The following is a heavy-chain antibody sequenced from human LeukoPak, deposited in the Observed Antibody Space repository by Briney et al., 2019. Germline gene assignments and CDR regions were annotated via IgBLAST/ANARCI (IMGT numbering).Heavy chain of an antibody. Sequence: GGSLRLSCAASGFTFSSYGMHWVRQAPGKGLEWVAVISYDGSNKYYADSVKGRFTISRDNSKNTLYLQMNSLRAEDTAVYYCAKVDYSNYEVYWGQGTLVTVSS. V-gene: IGHV3-30*18. CDR2: ISYDGSNK. D-gene: IGHD4-11*01. CDR1: GFTFSSYG. CDR3: AKVDYSNYEVY. J-gene: IGHJ4*02.